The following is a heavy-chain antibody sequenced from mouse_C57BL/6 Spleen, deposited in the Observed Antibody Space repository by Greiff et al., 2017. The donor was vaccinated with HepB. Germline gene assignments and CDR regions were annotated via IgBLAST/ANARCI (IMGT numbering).Heavy chain of an antibody. CDR2: INPGSGGT. CDR1: GYAFTNYL. CDR3: ARSPPFYGSSYEYFDV. J-gene: IGHJ1*03. D-gene: IGHD1-1*01. Sequence: VQRVESGAELVRPGTSVKVSCKASGYAFTNYLIEWVKQRPGQGLEWIGVINPGSGGTNYNEKFKGKATLTADKSSSTAYMQLSSLTSEDSAVYFCARSPPFYGSSYEYFDVWGTGTTVTVSS. V-gene: IGHV1-54*01.